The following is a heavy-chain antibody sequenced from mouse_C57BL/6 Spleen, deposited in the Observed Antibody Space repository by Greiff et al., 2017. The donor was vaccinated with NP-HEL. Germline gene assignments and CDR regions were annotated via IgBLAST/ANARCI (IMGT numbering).Heavy chain of an antibody. CDR3: ARAITTAGFDY. CDR1: GYTFTSYW. CDR2: IDPSDSYT. V-gene: IGHV1-69*01. J-gene: IGHJ2*01. Sequence: QVQLQQPGAELVMPGASVKLSCKASGYTFTSYWMHWVKQRPGQGLEWIGEIDPSDSYTNYNQKFKGKSTLTVDKSSSTAYMQLSSLTSEDSAVYYCARAITTAGFDYWGQGTTLTVSS. D-gene: IGHD1-2*01.